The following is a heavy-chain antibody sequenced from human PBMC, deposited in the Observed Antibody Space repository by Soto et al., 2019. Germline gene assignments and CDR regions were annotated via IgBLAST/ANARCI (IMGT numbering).Heavy chain of an antibody. J-gene: IGHJ4*02. CDR3: AREGPTGGYFDY. V-gene: IGHV1-69*13. Sequence: SVKVSCKASGGTFSSYAISWVRQAPGQGLEWMGGIIPIFGTANYAQKFQGRVTITADESTSTAYMELSSLRSEDTAVYYCAREGPTGGYFDYWGQGTLVTVSS. CDR1: GGTFSSYA. CDR2: IIPIFGTA.